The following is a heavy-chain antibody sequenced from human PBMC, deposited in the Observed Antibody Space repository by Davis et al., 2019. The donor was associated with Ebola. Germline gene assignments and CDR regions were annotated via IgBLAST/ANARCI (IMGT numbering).Heavy chain of an antibody. Sequence: SETLSLTCAVSGDSISSSNWWSWVRQPPGKGLEWIGEISQSGSTNYNPSLKSRVTISVDTSKNQFSLKLSSVTAADTAVYYCARKMVYGGPDYWGQGTLVTVSS. CDR1: GDSISSSNW. V-gene: IGHV4-4*02. J-gene: IGHJ4*02. D-gene: IGHD2-8*01. CDR3: ARKMVYGGPDY. CDR2: ISQSGST.